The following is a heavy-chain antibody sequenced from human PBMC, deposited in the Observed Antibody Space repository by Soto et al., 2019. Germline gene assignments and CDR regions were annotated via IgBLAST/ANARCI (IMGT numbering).Heavy chain of an antibody. D-gene: IGHD3-9*01. V-gene: IGHV3-21*01. CDR3: ARVSGRYLDYYYGMDV. Sequence: GGSLRLSCAASGFTFSSYSMNWVRQAPGKGLEWVSSISSSSSYIYYADSVKGRFTISRDNAKNSLYLQMNSLRAGDTAVYYCARVSGRYLDYYYGMDVWGQGTTVTVSS. CDR1: GFTFSSYS. J-gene: IGHJ6*02. CDR2: ISSSSSYI.